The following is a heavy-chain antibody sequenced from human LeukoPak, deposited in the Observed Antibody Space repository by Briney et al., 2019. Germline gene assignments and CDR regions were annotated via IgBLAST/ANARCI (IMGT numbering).Heavy chain of an antibody. D-gene: IGHD6-19*01. CDR1: GGTFSSYA. CDR2: IIPIFGTA. CDR3: ARVEQWLALRGTDY. Sequence: SVKVSCKASGGTFSSYAISWVRQAPGQGLEWMGRIIPIFGTANYAQKFQGRVTITTDESTSTAYMELNSLRSEDTAVYYCARVEQWLALRGTDYWGQGTLVTVSS. V-gene: IGHV1-69*05. J-gene: IGHJ4*02.